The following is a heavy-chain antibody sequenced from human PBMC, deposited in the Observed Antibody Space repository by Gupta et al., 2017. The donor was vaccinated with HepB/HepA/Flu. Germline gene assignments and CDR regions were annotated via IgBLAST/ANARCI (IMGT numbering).Heavy chain of an antibody. V-gene: IGHV4-39*01. J-gene: IGHJ4*02. CDR1: GISISTSTTYY. CDR3: ASILGGDWFDY. Sequence: QLQLQESGPRLVKPSETLSLTCAVSGISISTSTTYYWGWVRQPPGKGLEWIGSIFYSGTTYYNPSLKSRVTISEDTSKNQFSLKLTSVTAADTAVYYCASILGGDWFDYWGQGTLVAVSS. CDR2: IFYSGTT. D-gene: IGHD2-21*02.